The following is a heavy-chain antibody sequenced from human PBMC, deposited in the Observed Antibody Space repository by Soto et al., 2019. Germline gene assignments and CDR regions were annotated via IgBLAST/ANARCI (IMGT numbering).Heavy chain of an antibody. CDR2: IYHSGST. CDR3: ARAGSARYCSSTSCYIGGVYYGMDV. Sequence: QLQLQESGSGLVKPSQTLSLTCAVSGGSISSGGYSWSWIRQPPGKGLEWIGYIYHSGSTYYNPSLKSRVTISVDRSKNQFSLKLSSVTAADTAVYYCARAGSARYCSSTSCYIGGVYYGMDVWGQGTTVTVSS. J-gene: IGHJ6*02. D-gene: IGHD2-2*02. CDR1: GGSISSGGYS. V-gene: IGHV4-30-2*01.